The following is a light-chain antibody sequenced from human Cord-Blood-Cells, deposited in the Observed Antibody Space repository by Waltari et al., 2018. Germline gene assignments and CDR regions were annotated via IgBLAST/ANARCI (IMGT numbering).Light chain of an antibody. Sequence: NFMLTQPHSVSESPGKTVTISCTRSSGSIASNYVQWYQQRPGSAPTTVIYEDNQRPSGVPDRFSGTIDRSSNAASLTISGLKTEDEADDYCQSYDSSNQVCGGGTKLTVL. J-gene: IGLJ3*02. CDR3: QSYDSSNQV. CDR1: SGSIASNY. CDR2: EDN. V-gene: IGLV6-57*03.